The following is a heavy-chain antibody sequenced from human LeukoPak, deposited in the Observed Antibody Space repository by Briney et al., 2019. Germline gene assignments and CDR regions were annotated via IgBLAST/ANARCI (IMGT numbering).Heavy chain of an antibody. J-gene: IGHJ4*02. CDR1: GGSISNYY. CDR3: ARGFDSKSTYFDY. Sequence: SETLSLTCTVSGGSISNYYWNWLRQPPGKGLEWIGYIYYSGSTNYNPSLNGRVTMSLDTSKNQFSLRLTSVTAADTAVYYCARGFDSKSTYFDYWGQGTLVTVSS. CDR2: IYYSGST. D-gene: IGHD5-12*01. V-gene: IGHV4-59*01.